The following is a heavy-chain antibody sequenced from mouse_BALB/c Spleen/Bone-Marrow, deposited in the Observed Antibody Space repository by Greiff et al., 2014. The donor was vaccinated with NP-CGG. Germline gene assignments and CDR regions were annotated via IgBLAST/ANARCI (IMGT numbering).Heavy chain of an antibody. CDR1: GYSFTGYF. D-gene: IGHD2-3*01. J-gene: IGHJ4*01. CDR3: GRWGDCYYYAMDY. V-gene: IGHV1-37*01. Sequence: EVKLVESGPELVKPGASVKLSCKASGYSFTGYFMNWVKQRHGKRLEWIGRINHYTGDIFYNQKFKGKATLTVDKYSSTAHIEILSMTAEDAAVYYCGRWGDCYYYAMDYWGQGTSVTVSS. CDR2: INHYTGDI.